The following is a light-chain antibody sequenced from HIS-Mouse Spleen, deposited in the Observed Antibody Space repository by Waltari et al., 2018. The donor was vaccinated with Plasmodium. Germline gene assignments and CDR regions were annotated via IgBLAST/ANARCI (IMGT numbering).Light chain of an antibody. CDR2: LGS. V-gene: IGKV2-28*01. Sequence: DIVMTQSPLPLPVPPGEPASISCRSSQSLLHSNGYNYWDWYLQKPGQSPQLLIYLGSNRASGVPDRFSGSGSGTDFTLKISRVEAEDVGVYYCMQALQTPLTFGGGTKVEIK. J-gene: IGKJ4*01. CDR1: QSLLHSNGYNY. CDR3: MQALQTPLT.